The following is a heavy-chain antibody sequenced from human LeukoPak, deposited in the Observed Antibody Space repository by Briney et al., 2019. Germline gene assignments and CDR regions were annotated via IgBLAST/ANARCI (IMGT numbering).Heavy chain of an antibody. CDR3: AKVGGITIYSFGPDY. Sequence: GGSLRLSCAASGFTFSSYAMSWVRQAPGNGLGWVSGISDSGGSTYYADSVKGRFTISRDNSKNTLYLQMNSLRAEDTAVYYCAKVGGITIYSFGPDYWGQGTLVTVSS. V-gene: IGHV3-23*01. CDR1: GFTFSSYA. CDR2: ISDSGGST. D-gene: IGHD3-9*01. J-gene: IGHJ4*02.